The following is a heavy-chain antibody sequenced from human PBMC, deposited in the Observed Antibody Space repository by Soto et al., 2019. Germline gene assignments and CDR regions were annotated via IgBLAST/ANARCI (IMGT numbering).Heavy chain of an antibody. CDR1: GFTFSSYA. CDR2: ISYDGSNK. V-gene: IGHV3-30-3*01. J-gene: IGHJ5*02. Sequence: SLILSCAASGFTFSSYAMHWVRQAPGKGLEWVAVISYDGSNKYYADSVKGRFTISRDNSKNTLYLQMNSLRDADTDVYFCASHAEPWGQGT. CDR3: ASHAEP.